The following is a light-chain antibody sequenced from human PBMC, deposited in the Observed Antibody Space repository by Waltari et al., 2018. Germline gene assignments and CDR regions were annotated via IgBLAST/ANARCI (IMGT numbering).Light chain of an antibody. CDR3: CSHTGGSTFVI. J-gene: IGLJ2*01. V-gene: IGLV2-23*02. CDR1: NSDIGTYNF. Sequence: QSALTQPASVSRSPGQSITISCTGSNSDIGTYNFVSWYQQHPDKAPKLMIYDVSKRPSGVSNRFSGSKSGNTASLTISGLQAEDEADYYCCSHTGGSTFVIFGGGTKLTVL. CDR2: DVS.